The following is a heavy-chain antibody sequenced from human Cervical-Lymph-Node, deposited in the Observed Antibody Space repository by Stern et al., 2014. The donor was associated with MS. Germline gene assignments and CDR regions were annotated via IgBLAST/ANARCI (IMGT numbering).Heavy chain of an antibody. CDR2: ISGNGNSI. Sequence: EVQLVESGGGLVKPGESLRLSCAASGFTFSSYDMNWVRQAPGKGLELLSAISGNGNSIPNADSMKGRLTVSRDNTKNSFYLKLNSLTADDTAVYYCARAGTVMTAFDIGGQGTMVTVS. D-gene: IGHD1/OR15-1a*01. V-gene: IGHV3-21*04. J-gene: IGHJ3*02. CDR1: GFTFSSYD. CDR3: ARAGTVMTAFDI.